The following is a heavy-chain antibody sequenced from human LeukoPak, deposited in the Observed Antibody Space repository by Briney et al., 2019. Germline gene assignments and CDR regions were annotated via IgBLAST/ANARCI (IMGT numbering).Heavy chain of an antibody. J-gene: IGHJ4*02. D-gene: IGHD4-17*01. CDR2: INHSGST. V-gene: IGHV4-34*01. CDR3: ARLEHQYASGTTYYYFDN. Sequence: SETLSLTCAVYGGSFSGYYWSWIRQPPGKGLEWIGEINHSGSTNYNPSLKSRVTISVDTSKNQFSLKLSSVTAADTAVYYCARLEHQYASGTTYYYFDNWGQGTLVTVSS. CDR1: GGSFSGYY.